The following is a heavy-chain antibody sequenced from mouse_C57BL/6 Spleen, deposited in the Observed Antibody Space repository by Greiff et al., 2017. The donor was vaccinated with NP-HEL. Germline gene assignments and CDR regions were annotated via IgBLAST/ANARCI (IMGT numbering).Heavy chain of an antibody. Sequence: QVQLQQPGAELVKPGASVKLSCKASGYTFTSYWMQWVKQRPGQGLEWIGEIDPSDSYTNYNQKFKGKATLTVDTSSSTAYLQLSSLTSEDSAVYYCARWGYSRYFDDWGTGTTVTVSS. D-gene: IGHD2-14*01. V-gene: IGHV1-50*01. CDR2: IDPSDSYT. J-gene: IGHJ1*03. CDR1: GYTFTSYW. CDR3: ARWGYSRYFDD.